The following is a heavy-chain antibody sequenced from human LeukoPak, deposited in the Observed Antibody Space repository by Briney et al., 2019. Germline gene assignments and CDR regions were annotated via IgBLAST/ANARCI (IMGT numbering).Heavy chain of an antibody. CDR1: GFTFSSYW. D-gene: IGHD1-26*01. Sequence: GGSLRLACAASGFTFSSYWMSWVRQAPGKGLEWVANIRQDGSEKYYVDSVKGRFTISRDNAKNSLYLQMSSLRAEDTAVYYCAKRGGGSYPDVWGKGTTVTISS. CDR3: AKRGGGSYPDV. V-gene: IGHV3-7*01. J-gene: IGHJ6*04. CDR2: IRQDGSEK.